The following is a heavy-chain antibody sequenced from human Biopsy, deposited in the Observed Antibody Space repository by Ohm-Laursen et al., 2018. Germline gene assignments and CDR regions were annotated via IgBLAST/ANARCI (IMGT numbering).Heavy chain of an antibody. V-gene: IGHV4-31*03. CDR2: IFYSANT. CDR3: VRLGSGDYFPTFFDF. D-gene: IGHD5-12*01. J-gene: IGHJ4*02. Sequence: TLSLTCTVSGGSFTGHYWNWIRHHPGKGLEWIGNIFYSANTYYNPSLKSRVTISVDTSKNQFSLKLSSVTAADTAVYYCVRLGSGDYFPTFFDFWGQGALVTVSS. CDR1: GGSFTGHY.